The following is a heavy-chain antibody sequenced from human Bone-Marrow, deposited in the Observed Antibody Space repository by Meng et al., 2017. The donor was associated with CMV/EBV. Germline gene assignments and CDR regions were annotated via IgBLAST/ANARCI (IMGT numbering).Heavy chain of an antibody. D-gene: IGHD1-26*01. CDR3: AARGSYYKFDF. CDR1: GFRFSNFS. J-gene: IGHJ4*02. Sequence: GGSLRLSCAVSGFRFSNFSMNWVRQAPGMGLEWVSYISGSSSTIYYADSVKGRFTISRDKAKNSLYLQMNSLRPEDTALYYGAARGSYYKFDFWGQGTLVTVSS. CDR2: ISGSSSTI. V-gene: IGHV3-48*01.